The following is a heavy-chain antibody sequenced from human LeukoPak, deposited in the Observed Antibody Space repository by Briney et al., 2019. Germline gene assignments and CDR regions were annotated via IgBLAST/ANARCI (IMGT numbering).Heavy chain of an antibody. CDR1: GYTFTSYD. CDR2: MNPNSGNT. V-gene: IGHV1-8*01. D-gene: IGHD6-19*01. CDR3: ASLVAGDDAFDI. Sequence: ASVKVSCKASGYTFTSYDINRVRQATGQGLEWMGWMNPNSGNTGYAQKFQGRVTMTRNTSISTAYMELSSLGSEDTAVYYCASLVAGDDAFDIWGQGTMVTVSS. J-gene: IGHJ3*02.